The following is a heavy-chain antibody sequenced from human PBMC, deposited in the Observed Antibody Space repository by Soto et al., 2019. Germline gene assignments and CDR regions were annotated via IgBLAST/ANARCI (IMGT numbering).Heavy chain of an antibody. V-gene: IGHV4-59*01. CDR3: ARAVGATTRSYNWFDP. D-gene: IGHD1-26*01. Sequence: PSETLSLTCTVPGGSISSYYWSWIRQPPGKGLEWIGYIYYSGSTNYNPSLKSRVTISVDTSKNQFSLKLSSVTAADTAVYYCARAVGATTRSYNWFDPWGQGTLVTVSS. CDR1: GGSISSYY. CDR2: IYYSGST. J-gene: IGHJ5*02.